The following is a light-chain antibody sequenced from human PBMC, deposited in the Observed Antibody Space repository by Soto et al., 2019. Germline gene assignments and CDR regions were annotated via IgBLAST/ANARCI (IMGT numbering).Light chain of an antibody. CDR3: QKYNSAPWT. J-gene: IGKJ1*01. Sequence: DIQMTQSPSSLSASVGDRVTISCRASQDISNYLNWYQQKPGKAPKLLIYAASTLQSGVPSRFSGSGSGTDFTLTISSLQPEDVATYYCQKYNSAPWTFGQGTKVEIK. CDR2: AAS. V-gene: IGKV1-27*01. CDR1: QDISNY.